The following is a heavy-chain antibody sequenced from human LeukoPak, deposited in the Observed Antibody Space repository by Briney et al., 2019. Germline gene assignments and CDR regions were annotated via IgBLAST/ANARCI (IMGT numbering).Heavy chain of an antibody. V-gene: IGHV4-34*01. CDR3: AGEAPYGDNVDRYYFDY. Sequence: SETLSLTCAVYGGSFSDYYWSWIRQPPGKGLEWIGEINHSGSTNHNPSLKSRVSMSVDTSKNQFSLRVSYVTAADTAVYFCAGEAPYGDNVDRYYFDYWGQGTPVTVSS. J-gene: IGHJ4*02. CDR1: GGSFSDYY. CDR2: INHSGST. D-gene: IGHD4-17*01.